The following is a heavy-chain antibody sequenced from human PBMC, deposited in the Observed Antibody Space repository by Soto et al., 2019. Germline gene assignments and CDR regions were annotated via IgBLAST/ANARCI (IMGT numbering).Heavy chain of an antibody. CDR3: ANVGYPIYDSSGYYFKYFDY. Sequence: PGGSLRLSCAASGFTFSSYAMSWVRQAPGKGLEWVSAISGSGGSTYYADSVKGRFTISRDNSKNTLYLQMNSLRAEDTAVYYCANVGYPIYDSSGYYFKYFDYWGQGTLVTVSS. CDR1: GFTFSSYA. CDR2: ISGSGGST. V-gene: IGHV3-23*01. J-gene: IGHJ4*02. D-gene: IGHD3-22*01.